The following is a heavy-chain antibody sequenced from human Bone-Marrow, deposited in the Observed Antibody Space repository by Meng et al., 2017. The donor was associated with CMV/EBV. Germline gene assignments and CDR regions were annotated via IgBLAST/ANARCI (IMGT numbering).Heavy chain of an antibody. CDR2: IIPIFGTA. D-gene: IGHD1-26*01. Sequence: SVKVSCKASGGTFSSYAISWVRQAPGQGLEWMGGIIPIFGTANYAQKFQGRVTITTDESTSTAYMELSSLRSDDTAVYYCARDYDVGYSGSPGVDYWGQGTLVTVSS. V-gene: IGHV1-69*05. CDR3: ARDYDVGYSGSPGVDY. CDR1: GGTFSSYA. J-gene: IGHJ4*02.